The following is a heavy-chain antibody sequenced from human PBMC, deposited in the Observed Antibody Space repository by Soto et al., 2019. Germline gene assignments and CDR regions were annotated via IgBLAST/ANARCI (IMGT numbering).Heavy chain of an antibody. CDR2: ISSSSSTI. CDR1: GFTFSSYS. CDR3: ARGPDYGGNEGEGMDV. J-gene: IGHJ6*02. Sequence: GGSLRLSCAASGFTFSSYSMNWVRQAPGKGLEWVSYISSSSSTIYYADSVKGRFTISRDNAKNSLYLQMNSLRDEDTAVYYCARGPDYGGNEGEGMDVWGQGTTVTVPS. D-gene: IGHD4-17*01. V-gene: IGHV3-48*02.